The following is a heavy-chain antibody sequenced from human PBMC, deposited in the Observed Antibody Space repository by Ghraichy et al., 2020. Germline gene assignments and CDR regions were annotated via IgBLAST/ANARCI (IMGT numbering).Heavy chain of an antibody. J-gene: IGHJ6*02. Sequence: SVKVSCKASGGTFSSYAISWVRQAPGQGLEWMGRIIPILSIANYAQKFQGRVTITADKSTSTAYMELSSLRSEDTAVYYCARGEGFLEWLSHYYYGMDVWGQGTTVTVSS. CDR3: ARGEGFLEWLSHYYYGMDV. D-gene: IGHD3-3*01. CDR1: GGTFSSYA. CDR2: IIPILSIA. V-gene: IGHV1-69*04.